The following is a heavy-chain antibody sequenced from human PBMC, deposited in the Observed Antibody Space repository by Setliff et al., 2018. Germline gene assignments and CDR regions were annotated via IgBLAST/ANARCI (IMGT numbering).Heavy chain of an antibody. Sequence: ASVKVSCKASGYIFSTYGITWVRQAPGQGLEWMGWISANNGHTNYAQKLQGRVTMTTDTSTSTAYMELRSLRPDDTAVYYCARDLGYSSGWYTTSSVVRWDYWGQGTLVTVSS. D-gene: IGHD6-19*01. V-gene: IGHV1-18*01. CDR3: ARDLGYSSGWYTTSSVVRWDY. CDR2: ISANNGHT. J-gene: IGHJ4*02. CDR1: GYIFSTYG.